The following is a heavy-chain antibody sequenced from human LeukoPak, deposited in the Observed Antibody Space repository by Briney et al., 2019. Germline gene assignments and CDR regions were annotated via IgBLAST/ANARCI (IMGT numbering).Heavy chain of an antibody. CDR3: AKERVYSTSWSGGDY. D-gene: IGHD6-13*01. Sequence: PGGSLRLSCAASGFTFSSYAMSWVRQTPGKGLEWVSGISGGGRSTNSGDSVKGRFTISRDNSKNTVYLQMNSLRTEDTAVYYCAKERVYSTSWSGGDYWGQGTLVTVSS. CDR2: ISGGGRST. J-gene: IGHJ4*02. V-gene: IGHV3-23*01. CDR1: GFTFSSYA.